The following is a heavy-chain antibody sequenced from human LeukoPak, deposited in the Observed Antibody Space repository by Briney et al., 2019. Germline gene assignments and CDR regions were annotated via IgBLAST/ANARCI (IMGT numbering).Heavy chain of an antibody. V-gene: IGHV1-46*01. CDR3: ARDGYCSSTSCYGFVDY. J-gene: IGHJ4*02. CDR1: HYTFSSYG. CDR2: INPSGGST. Sequence: ASVKVSCKTSHYTFSSYGISWVRQAPGQGLEWMGIINPSGGSTSYAQKFQGRVTMTRDTSTSTVYMELSSLRSEDTAVYYCARDGYCSSTSCYGFVDYWGQGTLVTVSS. D-gene: IGHD2-2*03.